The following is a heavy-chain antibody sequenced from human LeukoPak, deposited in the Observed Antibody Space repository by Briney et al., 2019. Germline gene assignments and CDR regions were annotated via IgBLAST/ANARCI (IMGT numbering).Heavy chain of an antibody. CDR2: IYTSGST. Sequence: SETLSLTCNVSGDSISSGSYYWSWIRQPAGKGLEWIGRIYTSGSTNYNPSLKSRVTMSVDTSKNQFSLKLSSVTAADTAVYYCASLKGYYYDSSGYYYENYFDYWGQGTLVTVSS. CDR3: ASLKGYYYDSSGYYYENYFDY. J-gene: IGHJ4*02. CDR1: GDSISSGSYY. D-gene: IGHD3-22*01. V-gene: IGHV4-61*02.